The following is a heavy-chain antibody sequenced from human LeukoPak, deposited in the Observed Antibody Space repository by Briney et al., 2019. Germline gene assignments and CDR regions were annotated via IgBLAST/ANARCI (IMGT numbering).Heavy chain of an antibody. CDR2: INPSGGST. V-gene: IGHV1-46*01. D-gene: IGHD1-26*01. J-gene: IGHJ4*02. Sequence: ASVNVSCKASGYTFTSYYMHWVRQAPGQGLEWMGIINPSGGSTSYAQKFQGRVTMTRDMSTSTVYMELSSLRSEDTAVYYCARDRVGADYFDYWGQGTLVTVSS. CDR3: ARDRVGADYFDY. CDR1: GYTFTSYY.